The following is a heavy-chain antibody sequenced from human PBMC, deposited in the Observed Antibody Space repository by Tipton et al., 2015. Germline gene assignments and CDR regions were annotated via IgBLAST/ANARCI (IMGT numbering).Heavy chain of an antibody. J-gene: IGHJ4*02. V-gene: IGHV4-61*01. CDR3: ARGPPGFDYVPGTYRHQGNYFDY. Sequence: TLSLTCSVSGGSVSRGSYYWTWIRQPPGKGLEWIGYIYYSGDTNYNPSLKSRVTISVDTSKNQISLKLTSVTAADTSVYYCARGPPGFDYVPGTYRHQGNYFDYWGQGMLVTVSS. D-gene: IGHD3-16*02. CDR1: GGSVSRGSYY. CDR2: IYYSGDT.